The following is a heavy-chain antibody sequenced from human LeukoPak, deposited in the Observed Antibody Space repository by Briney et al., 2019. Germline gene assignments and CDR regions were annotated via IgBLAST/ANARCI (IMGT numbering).Heavy chain of an antibody. CDR1: GFTFSSYG. CDR3: ARGPDLYGMDV. Sequence: GGPLRLSCAASGFTFSSYGMFWVRQAPGKGLEWVAIIWYDGSEKYYADSVKGRFTISRDNSKNTLYLQMNSLRVEDTAIYYCARGPDLYGMDVWGQGTTVTVSS. V-gene: IGHV3-33*01. J-gene: IGHJ6*02. CDR2: IWYDGSEK.